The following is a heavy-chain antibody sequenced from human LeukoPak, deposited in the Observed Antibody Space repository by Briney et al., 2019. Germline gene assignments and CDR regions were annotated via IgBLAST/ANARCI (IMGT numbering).Heavy chain of an antibody. CDR2: VFYTGST. V-gene: IGHV4-59*08. CDR3: ARHGKGGATDAFDI. CDR1: GGSISSYS. J-gene: IGHJ3*02. D-gene: IGHD1-26*01. Sequence: SETLSLTCSVSGGSISSYSWSWIRQPPGKGLEWIGYVFYTGSTNYNPSLESRVTISVDTSKNQFSLSLSSVTAADTAVYFCARHGKGGATDAFDIWGQGTMVTVSS.